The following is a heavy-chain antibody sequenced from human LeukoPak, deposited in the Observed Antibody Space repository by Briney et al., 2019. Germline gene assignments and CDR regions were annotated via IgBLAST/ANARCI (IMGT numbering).Heavy chain of an antibody. Sequence: PSENLSCNGTGSGGTSSGNYWSWIGPGPGQGRVWWGNSYYSGSTNYNPSIKSRVTISVDTSKNQFSLKLSSVTAADTAVYYCARVVRSSGWYSVPYRVSWFDPWGQGTLVTVSS. J-gene: IGHJ5*02. V-gene: IGHV4-59*01. CDR3: ARVVRSSGWYSVPYRVSWFDP. CDR2: SYYSGST. CDR1: GGTSSGNY. D-gene: IGHD6-19*01.